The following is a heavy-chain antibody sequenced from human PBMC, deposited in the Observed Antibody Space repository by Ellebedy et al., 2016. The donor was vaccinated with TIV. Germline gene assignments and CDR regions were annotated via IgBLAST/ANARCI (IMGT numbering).Heavy chain of an antibody. CDR1: GGSFSGYS. Sequence: SETLSLTYAVYGGSFSGYSWNWIRQPPGKGLEWIGEINHRGSTSYNPSLRSRVTLSIDPSNHQFSLGLTSVTAADTAVYCCARGNYQDVDLDHWYLDLWGRGTLVTVSS. CDR2: INHRGST. D-gene: IGHD4-11*01. J-gene: IGHJ2*01. CDR3: ARGNYQDVDLDHWYLDL. V-gene: IGHV4-34*01.